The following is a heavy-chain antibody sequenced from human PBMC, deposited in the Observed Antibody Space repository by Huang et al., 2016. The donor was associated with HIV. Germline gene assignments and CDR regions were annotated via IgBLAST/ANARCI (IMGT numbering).Heavy chain of an antibody. CDR2: RSYDAKAK. CDR1: GFTFSSYG. D-gene: IGHD6-13*01. CDR3: AKGGSAAAVLDF. Sequence: QVQLVESGGGVVQPGRSLRISCAASGFTFSSYGMHWVRQAPGKGLGGVAVRSYDAKAKYYADSVKGRFSISRDNSKTTVYLQRNSLRLEDTAVYYCAKGGSAAAVLDFWGQGTLVTVSS. V-gene: IGHV3-30*18. J-gene: IGHJ4*02.